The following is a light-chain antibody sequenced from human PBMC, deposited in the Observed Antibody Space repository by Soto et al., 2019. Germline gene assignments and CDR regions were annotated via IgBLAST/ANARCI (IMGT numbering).Light chain of an antibody. V-gene: IGKV3-20*01. CDR3: QQYASSPWT. J-gene: IGKJ1*01. CDR2: GVS. Sequence: EIVLTQSPGTLSLSPGERATLSCRASQSVSSTYLAWYQQKPGQAPRLLIYGVSSRATGIPDRFSGSGSGTDFTLTISRLEPEDSAVYYCQQYASSPWTFGQGTKVDIK. CDR1: QSVSSTY.